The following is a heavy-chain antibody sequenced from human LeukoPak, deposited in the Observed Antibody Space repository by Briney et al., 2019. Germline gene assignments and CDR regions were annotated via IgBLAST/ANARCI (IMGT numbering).Heavy chain of an antibody. CDR3: ARGVYIAAAQYGY. Sequence: SETLSLTCTVSGGSISSYYWSWIRQPPGKGLEWIGYIYYSGTTNYNPSLKSRVTISVDTSKNQFSLRLSSVAAADTAVYYCARGVYIAAAQYGYWGQGTLVTVSS. V-gene: IGHV4-59*01. CDR2: IYYSGTT. CDR1: GGSISSYY. J-gene: IGHJ4*02. D-gene: IGHD6-13*01.